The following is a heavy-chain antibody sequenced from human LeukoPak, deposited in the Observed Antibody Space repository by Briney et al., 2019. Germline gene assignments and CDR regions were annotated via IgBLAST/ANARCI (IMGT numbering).Heavy chain of an antibody. D-gene: IGHD3-3*01. J-gene: IGHJ6*03. V-gene: IGHV3-23*01. CDR3: ARAWSGYSNYYCYYYMDV. CDR1: GFTFSSYA. Sequence: GGSLRLSCAASGFTFSSYAMSWVRQAPGKGLEWVSAISGSGGSTYYADSVKGRFTISRDNSKNTLYLQMNSLRAEDTAVYYCARAWSGYSNYYCYYYMDVWGKGTTVTVSS. CDR2: ISGSGGST.